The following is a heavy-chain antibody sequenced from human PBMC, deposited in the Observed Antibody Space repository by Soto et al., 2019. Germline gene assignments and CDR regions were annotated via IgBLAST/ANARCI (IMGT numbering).Heavy chain of an antibody. CDR3: ARLGTGTTVGRPIDY. CDR1: GGSISSSSYY. V-gene: IGHV4-39*01. Sequence: QLQLQESGPGLVKPSETLSLTCTVSGGSISSSSYYWGWIRQPPGKGLEWIGSIYYSGSTYYNPSLKSRVTISVDTSKDQFSLKLSSVTAADTAVYYCARLGTGTTVGRPIDYWGQGTLVTVSS. D-gene: IGHD1-7*01. CDR2: IYYSGST. J-gene: IGHJ4*02.